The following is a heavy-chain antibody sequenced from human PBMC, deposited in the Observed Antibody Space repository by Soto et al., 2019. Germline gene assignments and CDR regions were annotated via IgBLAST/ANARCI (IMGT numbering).Heavy chain of an antibody. V-gene: IGHV4-34*01. D-gene: IGHD6-13*01. CDR2: INHSGST. Sequence: QVQLQQWGAGLLKPSETLSLTCAVYGGSFSGYYWSWIRQPPGKGLEWIGEINHSGSTNYNPSLKSRAPISVDTSKNQFSLKLSSVTAADTAVYYCARRRGPRREYSSSRPNWFDPWGQGTLVTVSS. CDR3: ARRRGPRREYSSSRPNWFDP. CDR1: GGSFSGYY. J-gene: IGHJ5*02.